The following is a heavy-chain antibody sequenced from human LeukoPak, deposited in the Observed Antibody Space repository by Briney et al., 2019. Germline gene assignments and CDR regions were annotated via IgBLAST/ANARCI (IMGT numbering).Heavy chain of an antibody. J-gene: IGHJ3*02. CDR1: GGSISSGDYY. CDR3: ARGLLEYYYDSSDPSGAFDI. V-gene: IGHV4-30-4*08. D-gene: IGHD3-22*01. Sequence: PSQTLSVTCTVSGGSISSGDYYWSWIRQPPGKGLEWIGYIYYSGSTYYNPSLKSRVTISVDTSKNQFSLKLSSVTAADTAVYYCARGLLEYYYDSSDPSGAFDIWGQGTMVTVSS. CDR2: IYYSGST.